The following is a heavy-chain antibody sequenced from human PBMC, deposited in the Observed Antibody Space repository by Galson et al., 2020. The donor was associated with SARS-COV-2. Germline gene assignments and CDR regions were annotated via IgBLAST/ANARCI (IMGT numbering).Heavy chain of an antibody. V-gene: IGHV3-23*01. D-gene: IGHD3-22*01. CDR2: ISGSGGTT. J-gene: IGHJ4*02. CDR1: GFTFSNYA. CDR3: AKTGGSFCDSSGFYVFDY. Sequence: TGGSLRLSCAASGFTFSNYAISWVRQAPGKGLEWVSTISGSGGTTFYADSVKGRFTISRDYSKNTLYLQMDSLRAEDTAVYYCAKTGGSFCDSSGFYVFDYWGQGTLVTVSS.